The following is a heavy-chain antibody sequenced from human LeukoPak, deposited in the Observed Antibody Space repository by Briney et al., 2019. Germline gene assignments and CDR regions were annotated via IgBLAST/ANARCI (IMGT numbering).Heavy chain of an antibody. Sequence: PGGSLRLSCAASGFTFDDYGMSWVRHAPGKGLEWVSGINWNGGSTGYADSVKGRFTISRDNAKNSLYLQMNSLRAEDTALYYCARGTLYSYAFDIWGQGTMVTVSS. CDR2: INWNGGST. CDR1: GFTFDDYG. V-gene: IGHV3-20*04. J-gene: IGHJ3*02. D-gene: IGHD5-18*01. CDR3: ARGTLYSYAFDI.